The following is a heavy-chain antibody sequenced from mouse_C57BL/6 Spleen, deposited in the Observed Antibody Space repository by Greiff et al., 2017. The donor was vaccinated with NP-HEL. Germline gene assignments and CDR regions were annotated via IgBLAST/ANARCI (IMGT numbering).Heavy chain of an antibody. V-gene: IGHV10-3*01. Sequence: EVQRVESGGGLVQPKGSLKLSCAASGFTFNTYAMHWVRQAPGKGLEWVARIRSKSSNYATYYADSVKDRFTISRDDSQSMLYLQMNNLKTEDTAMYYCVREGYYGSSPAWFAYWGQGTLVTVSA. D-gene: IGHD1-1*01. CDR3: VREGYYGSSPAWFAY. J-gene: IGHJ3*01. CDR1: GFTFNTYA. CDR2: IRSKSSNYAT.